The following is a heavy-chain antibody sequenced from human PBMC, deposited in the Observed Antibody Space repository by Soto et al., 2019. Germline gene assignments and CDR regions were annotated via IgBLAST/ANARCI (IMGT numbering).Heavy chain of an antibody. J-gene: IGHJ4*02. V-gene: IGHV3-74*01. Sequence: GGSLRLSCAASRFTFSRYWMHWVRQAPGKGLVWVSRINSDGSSTSYADSVKGRFTISRDNAKNTLNLQMNSLRVEDTAVYYCVRGSRPSTVNLDYRGRRSLVTVSS. D-gene: IGHD4-17*01. CDR1: RFTFSRYW. CDR2: INSDGSST. CDR3: VRGSRPSTVNLDY.